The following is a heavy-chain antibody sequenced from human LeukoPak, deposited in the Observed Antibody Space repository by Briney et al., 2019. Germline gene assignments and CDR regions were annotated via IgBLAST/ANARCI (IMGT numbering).Heavy chain of an antibody. CDR2: ISSSSSTI. J-gene: IGHJ4*02. CDR1: GFTFSSYS. Sequence: GGSLRLSCAASGFTFSSYSMNWVRQAPGKGLEWVSYISSSSSTIYYADSVKGRFTISRDNSKNTLYLQISSLRADDTAVYYCAKATGYYGDYNNYFDYWGQGTLVTVSS. CDR3: AKATGYYGDYNNYFDY. D-gene: IGHD4-17*01. V-gene: IGHV3-48*01.